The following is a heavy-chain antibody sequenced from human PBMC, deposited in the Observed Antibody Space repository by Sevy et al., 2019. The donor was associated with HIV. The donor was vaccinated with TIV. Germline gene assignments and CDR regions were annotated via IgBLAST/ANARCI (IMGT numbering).Heavy chain of an antibody. V-gene: IGHV4-59*01. J-gene: IGHJ6*02. CDR3: ARDRGVGLAASGGYYYYYGMDV. D-gene: IGHD2-15*01. Sequence: SETLSLTCTVSGGSISSYYWSWIRQPPGKGLEWIGYIYYSGSTNYNPSLKSRVTISVDTSKNQFSLKLSSVTAGDTAVYYCARDRGVGLAASGGYYYYYGMDVWGQGTTVTVSS. CDR2: IYYSGST. CDR1: GGSISSYY.